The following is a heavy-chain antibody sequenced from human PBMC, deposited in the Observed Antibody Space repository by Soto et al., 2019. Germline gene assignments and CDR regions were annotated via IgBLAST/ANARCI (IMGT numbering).Heavy chain of an antibody. CDR1: GFTFSDYY. V-gene: IGHV3-11*01. D-gene: IGHD6-6*01. Sequence: GGSLRLSCAASGFTFSDYYMSWIRQAPGKGLEWVSYISSSGSTIYYADSVKGRFTISRDNAKNSLYLQMNSLRAEDTAVYYCARELRQLLDAFDIWGQGTMVTVSS. J-gene: IGHJ3*02. CDR2: ISSSGSTI. CDR3: ARELRQLLDAFDI.